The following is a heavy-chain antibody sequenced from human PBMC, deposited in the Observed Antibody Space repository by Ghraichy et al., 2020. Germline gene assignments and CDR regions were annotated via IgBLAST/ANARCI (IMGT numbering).Heavy chain of an antibody. J-gene: IGHJ4*02. V-gene: IGHV4-30-4*01. D-gene: IGHD3-10*01. CDR3: ARTVRGYLYDGSGKFYFDF. Sequence: SETLSLTCTVSGGSINSGDYFWSWTRQPPGKGLEWIGYIFYSGTSYYSPSLKSRLNMSVDTSRNRFSLSLTSVTAADTAVYFCARTVRGYLYDGSGKFYFDFWGQGAPVTVSS. CDR1: GGSINSGDYF. CDR2: IFYSGTS.